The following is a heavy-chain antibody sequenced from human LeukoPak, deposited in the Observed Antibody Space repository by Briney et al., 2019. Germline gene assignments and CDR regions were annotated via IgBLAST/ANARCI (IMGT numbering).Heavy chain of an antibody. D-gene: IGHD2-2*01. CDR1: GGTFSSYA. CDR2: ISAYNCNK. CDR3: ARDKDIVVVPAAIEPDYYYYGMDV. Sequence: ASVQVSCMASGGTFSSYAISWLRQAPGQGLEWMGWISAYNCNKHYAQKLQGRVTMTTDTSTSTAYMELRSLRSDDTAVYYCARDKDIVVVPAAIEPDYYYYGMDVWGQGTTVTVSS. V-gene: IGHV1-18*01. J-gene: IGHJ6*02.